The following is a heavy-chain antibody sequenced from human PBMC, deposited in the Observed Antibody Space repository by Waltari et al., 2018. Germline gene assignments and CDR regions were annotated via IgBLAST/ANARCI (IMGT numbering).Heavy chain of an antibody. D-gene: IGHD6-19*01. Sequence: EVQLEESGGGLVQPGGSLRLSCVASGVTSSDHFWHWGRQVPGQGLVWVSEIRPDGRRTNHAESVKGRFTTSRDNANNMLYLHMTSLRVEDTSVYFCTRGSRGWNGMDVWGQGTTVTVSS. J-gene: IGHJ6*02. V-gene: IGHV3-74*01. CDR2: IRPDGRRT. CDR1: GVTSSDHF. CDR3: TRGSRGWNGMDV.